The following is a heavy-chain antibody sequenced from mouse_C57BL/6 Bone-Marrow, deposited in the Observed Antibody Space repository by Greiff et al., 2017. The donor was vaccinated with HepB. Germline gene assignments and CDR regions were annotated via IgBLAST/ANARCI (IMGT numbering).Heavy chain of an antibody. CDR3: ASITTVVASRGYFDV. CDR2: IDPEDGET. Sequence: EVQLQQSGAELVKPGASVKLSCTASGFNIKDYYMHWVKQRTEQGLEWIGRIDPEDGETKYAPKFQGKATITADTSSTTAYLQLSSLTSEDTAVYYCASITTVVASRGYFDVWGTGTTVTVSS. J-gene: IGHJ1*03. V-gene: IGHV14-2*01. CDR1: GFNIKDYY. D-gene: IGHD1-1*01.